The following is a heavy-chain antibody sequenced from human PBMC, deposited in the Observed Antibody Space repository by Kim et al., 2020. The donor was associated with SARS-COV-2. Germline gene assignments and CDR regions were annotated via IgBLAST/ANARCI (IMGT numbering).Heavy chain of an antibody. CDR3: ARGLSTAVAGTYRGVDY. V-gene: IGHV4-34*01. Sequence: SETLSLTCAVYGGSFSGYYWSWIRQPPGKGLEWIGEINHSGSTNYNPSLKSRVTISVDTSKNQFSLKLSSVTAADTAVYYCARGLSTAVAGTYRGVDYWGQGTLVTVSS. CDR1: GGSFSGYY. D-gene: IGHD6-19*01. J-gene: IGHJ4*02. CDR2: INHSGST.